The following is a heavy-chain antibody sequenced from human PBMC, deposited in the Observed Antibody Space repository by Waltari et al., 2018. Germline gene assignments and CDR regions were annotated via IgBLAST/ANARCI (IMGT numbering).Heavy chain of an antibody. V-gene: IGHV4-39*01. CDR1: GGSISSSSSY. D-gene: IGHD6-13*01. CDR2: IYYSGSH. J-gene: IGHJ4*02. CDR3: ARHFLTDSSSVFVYFDY. Sequence: QMQLQESGPGLVKPSETLSLTCTVSGGSISSSSSYWGWIRQPPWKGLEWIGSIYYSGSHSYHPSTESRVTISGDTSKNHFSRKLSSVTAADTAVYYCARHFLTDSSSVFVYFDYWGQGTLVTVSS.